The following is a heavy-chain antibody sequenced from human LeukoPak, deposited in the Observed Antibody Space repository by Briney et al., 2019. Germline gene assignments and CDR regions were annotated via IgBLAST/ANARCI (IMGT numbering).Heavy chain of an antibody. CDR1: GYTFSAYY. J-gene: IGHJ4*02. D-gene: IGHD6-19*01. CDR2: LNPNSGAT. V-gene: IGHV1-2*02. CDR3: ARVQGIAVAGTLDY. Sequence: ASVKVSCMASGYTFSAYYMHWVRQAPGQGLEWMGWLNPNSGATNYAQKFQGRVTMTRDTSISTVYMELSSLRSEDTAVYYCARVQGIAVAGTLDYWGQGTLVTVSS.